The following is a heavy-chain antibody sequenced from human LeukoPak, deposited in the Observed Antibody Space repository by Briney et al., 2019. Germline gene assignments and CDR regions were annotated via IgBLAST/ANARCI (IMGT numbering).Heavy chain of an antibody. J-gene: IGHJ6*02. V-gene: IGHV1-69*04. D-gene: IGHD3-3*01. Sequence: ASVKVSCKASGGTFSSYAISWVRQAPGQGLEWMGRIIPILGIANYAQKSQGRVTITADKSTSTAYMELSSLRSEDTAVYYCARPTRGDFWSGSNSPVYYYYYGMDVWGQGTTVTVSS. CDR1: GGTFSSYA. CDR3: ARPTRGDFWSGSNSPVYYYYYGMDV. CDR2: IIPILGIA.